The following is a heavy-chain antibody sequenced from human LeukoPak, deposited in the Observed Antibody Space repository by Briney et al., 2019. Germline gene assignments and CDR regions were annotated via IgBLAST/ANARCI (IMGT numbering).Heavy chain of an antibody. Sequence: PGGSLRLSCAASGFTFSSYAMSWVRQAPGKGLEWVSGISGGGGSTYYADSVKGRFTISRDNSKNTLYLQMNSLRAEDTAIYYCAKEYGSGSYFVDYWGQRTLVTVSS. CDR2: ISGGGGST. V-gene: IGHV3-23*01. CDR3: AKEYGSGSYFVDY. CDR1: GFTFSSYA. D-gene: IGHD3-10*01. J-gene: IGHJ4*02.